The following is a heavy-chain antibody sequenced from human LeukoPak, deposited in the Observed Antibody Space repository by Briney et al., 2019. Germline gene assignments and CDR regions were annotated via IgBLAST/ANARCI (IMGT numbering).Heavy chain of an antibody. CDR3: ARGHYYYDKSGYLGGAFDI. CDR1: GFIASTYY. Sequence: PWGSLRLSCAASGFIASTYYMTWVRQAPGKGLEWVSVIYSGGSTYYADSMKGRFTISRENAKNSLYLQMNSLRVADTAVYYCARGHYYYDKSGYLGGAFDIWGQGTKVTVSS. CDR2: IYSGGST. J-gene: IGHJ3*02. V-gene: IGHV3-66*01. D-gene: IGHD3-22*01.